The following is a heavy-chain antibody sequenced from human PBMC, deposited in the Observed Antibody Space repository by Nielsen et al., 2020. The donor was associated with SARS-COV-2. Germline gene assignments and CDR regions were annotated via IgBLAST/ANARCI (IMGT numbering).Heavy chain of an antibody. V-gene: IGHV3-33*08. Sequence: GESLKISCAASGFTFSSYDMHWVRQAPGKGLEWVAVIWYDGSNKYYADSVKGRFTISRDNSKNTLYLQMNSLRAEDTAVYYCAREPSWGAGEDVWGQGTTVTVSS. CDR2: IWYDGSNK. D-gene: IGHD3-16*01. CDR1: GFTFSSYD. J-gene: IGHJ6*02. CDR3: AREPSWGAGEDV.